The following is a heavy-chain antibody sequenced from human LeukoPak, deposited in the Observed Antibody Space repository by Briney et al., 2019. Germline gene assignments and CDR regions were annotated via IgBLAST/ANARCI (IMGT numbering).Heavy chain of an antibody. Sequence: SETLSLTCTVSGGSISSYYWRWIRQPPGKGLEWIGYIYYSGSTNYNPSLKSRVTISVDTSKNQFSLKLSSVTAADTAVYYCARGFYYDSIWYFDLWGRGTLVTVSS. V-gene: IGHV4-59*13. CDR2: IYYSGST. CDR1: GGSISSYY. D-gene: IGHD3-22*01. CDR3: ARGFYYDSIWYFDL. J-gene: IGHJ2*01.